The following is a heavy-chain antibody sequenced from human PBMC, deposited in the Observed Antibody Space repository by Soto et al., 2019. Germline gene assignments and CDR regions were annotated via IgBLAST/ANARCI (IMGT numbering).Heavy chain of an antibody. Sequence: QVQLQESGPGLVKPSGTLSLTCAVSGGPISSSNWWSWVRQPPGKGLEWIGEIYHSGSTNYNPSLKSRVTISVDKSKNQFSLKLSSVTAADTAVYYCARDLRSYYDSSGYYLDYWGQGTLVTVSS. CDR1: GGPISSSNW. CDR2: IYHSGST. J-gene: IGHJ4*02. D-gene: IGHD3-22*01. CDR3: ARDLRSYYDSSGYYLDY. V-gene: IGHV4-4*02.